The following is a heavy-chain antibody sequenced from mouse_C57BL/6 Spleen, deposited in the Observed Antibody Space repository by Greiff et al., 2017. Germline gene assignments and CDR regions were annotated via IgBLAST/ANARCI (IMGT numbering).Heavy chain of an antibody. J-gene: IGHJ1*03. V-gene: IGHV1-78*01. CDR2: IYPRDGST. CDR3: ARRYYYGSSYEYFDV. Sequence: QVQLQQSDAELVKPGASVKISCKVSGYTFTDHTIHWMKQRPEQGLEWIGYIYPRDGSTKYNEKFKGKATLTADKSSSTAYMQLNSLTSEDSAVXFCARRYYYGSSYEYFDVWGTGTTVTVSS. CDR1: GYTFTDHT. D-gene: IGHD1-1*01.